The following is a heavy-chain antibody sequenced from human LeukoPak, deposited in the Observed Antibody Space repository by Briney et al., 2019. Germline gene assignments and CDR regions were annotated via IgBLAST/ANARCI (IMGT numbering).Heavy chain of an antibody. CDR3: ARWSDCGGDCHILDY. D-gene: IGHD2-21*02. J-gene: IGHJ4*02. V-gene: IGHV4-59*01. CDR1: GFTFSSYA. CDR2: IYYSGST. Sequence: PGGSLRLSCAASGFTFSSYAMSWVRQAPGKGLEWIGYIYYSGSTNYNPSLKSRVTISVDTSKNQFSLKLSSVTAADTAVYYCARWSDCGGDCHILDYWGQGILVTVSS.